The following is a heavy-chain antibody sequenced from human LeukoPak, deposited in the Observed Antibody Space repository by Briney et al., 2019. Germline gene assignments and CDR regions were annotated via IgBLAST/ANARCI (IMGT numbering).Heavy chain of an antibody. Sequence: PSQTLSLTCTVSGVSISSGSYYWSWIRQPAGKGLEWIGRIYTSGSTNYNPSLQSRVTISVDTSKNQLSLKLSSVTAADTAVYYCARDSSGWAEYYYYYYMDVWGKGTTVTVSS. CDR3: ARDSSGWAEYYYYYYMDV. CDR1: GVSISSGSYY. V-gene: IGHV4-61*02. J-gene: IGHJ6*03. D-gene: IGHD6-19*01. CDR2: IYTSGST.